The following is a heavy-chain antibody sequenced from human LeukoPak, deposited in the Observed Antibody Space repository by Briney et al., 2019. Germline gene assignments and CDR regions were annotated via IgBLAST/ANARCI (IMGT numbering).Heavy chain of an antibody. V-gene: IGHV3-74*01. D-gene: IGHD2-2*01. CDR2: INTDGSTI. Sequence: GGSLRLSCAPSGFTFSSYWMHWVRQAPGKGLVWVSRINTDGSTITYADSVKGRFTISRDNAKNTQYLQMNSLRGEDTAVYFCARERKSSTSMDYWGQGTLVTVSS. J-gene: IGHJ4*02. CDR1: GFTFSSYW. CDR3: ARERKSSTSMDY.